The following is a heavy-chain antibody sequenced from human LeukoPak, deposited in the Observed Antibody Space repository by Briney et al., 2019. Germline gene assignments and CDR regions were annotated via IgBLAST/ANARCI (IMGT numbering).Heavy chain of an antibody. V-gene: IGHV3-23*01. CDR2: IGGGDDK. CDR3: AKDATPWNSDWDHYDY. D-gene: IGHD1-7*01. Sequence: GGSLRLSCAASGFTFSVHGMSWVRQAPGKGLEWVSSIGGGDDKNYADSVKGRFTVSRDDSKSTLYLQMDSLRAEDTAVYYCAKDATPWNSDWDHYDYWGRGTLVTVSS. J-gene: IGHJ4*02. CDR1: GFTFSVHG.